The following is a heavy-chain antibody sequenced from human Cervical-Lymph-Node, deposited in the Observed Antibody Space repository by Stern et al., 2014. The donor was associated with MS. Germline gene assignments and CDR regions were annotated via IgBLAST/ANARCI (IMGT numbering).Heavy chain of an antibody. Sequence: MQLVESGAEVKKPGSSVKVSCKASGGTSNSHGISWVRQAPGQGLEWMGGIIPVLITIDYAQKFQGRVTITADESTSTTYMELSSLRSEDTAVYYCARRGSARRGSGWLDPWGQGTLVTVSS. D-gene: IGHD3-10*01. J-gene: IGHJ5*02. CDR3: ARRGSARRGSGWLDP. CDR2: IIPVLITI. V-gene: IGHV1-69*01. CDR1: GGTSNSHG.